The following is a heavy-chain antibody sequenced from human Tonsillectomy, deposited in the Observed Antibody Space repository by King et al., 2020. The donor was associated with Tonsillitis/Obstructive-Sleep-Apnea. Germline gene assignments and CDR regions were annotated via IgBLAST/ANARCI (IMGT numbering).Heavy chain of an antibody. J-gene: IGHJ4*02. Sequence: QLQESGPGLVKPSETLSLTCTVSGGSISSSSYYWGWIRQPPGKGLEWIGSIYYSGSTYYNPSLKSRVTISVDTSKNQFSLKLSSVTAADTAVYYCARRPIAAADPKDPYFDYWGQGTLVTVSS. D-gene: IGHD6-13*01. CDR2: IYYSGST. V-gene: IGHV4-39*01. CDR3: ARRPIAAADPKDPYFDY. CDR1: GGSISSSSYY.